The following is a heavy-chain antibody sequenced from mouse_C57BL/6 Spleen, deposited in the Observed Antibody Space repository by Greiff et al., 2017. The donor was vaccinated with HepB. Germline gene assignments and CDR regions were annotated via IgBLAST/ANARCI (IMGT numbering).Heavy chain of an antibody. CDR2: IYPSDSET. CDR3: ARRGYDYDY. CDR1: GYTFTSYW. J-gene: IGHJ2*01. D-gene: IGHD2-4*01. Sequence: QVQLQQPGAELVRPGSSVKLSCKASGYTFTSYWMDWVKQRPGQGLEWIGNIYPSDSETHYNQKFKDKATLTEDKSSSTAYMQLSSLTSEDSAVYYSARRGYDYDYWGQGTTLTVSS. V-gene: IGHV1-61*01.